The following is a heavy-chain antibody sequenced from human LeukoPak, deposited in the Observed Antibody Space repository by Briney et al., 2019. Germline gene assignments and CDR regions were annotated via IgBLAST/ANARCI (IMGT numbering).Heavy chain of an antibody. CDR3: ARDMVSEAGTRWGDY. CDR1: GFMFSAHY. Sequence: PGGSLRLSRAASGFMFSAHYMNWIRQAPGKGLEWVSYISSSGSTIYYADSVKGRFTISRDNAKNSLYLQMNSLRAEDTAVYYCARDMVSEAGTRWGDYWGQGTLVTVSS. V-gene: IGHV3-11*04. J-gene: IGHJ4*02. CDR2: ISSSGSTI. D-gene: IGHD6-19*01.